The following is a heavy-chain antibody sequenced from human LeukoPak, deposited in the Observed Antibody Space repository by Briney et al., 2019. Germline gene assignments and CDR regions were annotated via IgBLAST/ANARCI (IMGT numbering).Heavy chain of an antibody. Sequence: PGGSLRLSCAASGFTFSSYAMSWVRRAPGKELEWVSSISGSGGNTYYAQSVKGRFSISRDNSKNTLNLQMDSLRADDTALYFCAKDPWNTAVANTNGWFDPWGQGTLVTVSS. CDR3: AKDPWNTAVANTNGWFDP. V-gene: IGHV3-23*01. J-gene: IGHJ5*02. CDR2: ISGSGGNT. D-gene: IGHD1/OR15-1a*01. CDR1: GFTFSSYA.